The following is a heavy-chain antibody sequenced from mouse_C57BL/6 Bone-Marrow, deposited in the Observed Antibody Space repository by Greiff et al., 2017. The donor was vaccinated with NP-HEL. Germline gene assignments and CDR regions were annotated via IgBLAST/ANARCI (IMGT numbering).Heavy chain of an antibody. CDR2: INPSNGGT. V-gene: IGHV1-53*01. J-gene: IGHJ2*01. CDR1: GYTFTSYW. D-gene: IGHD2-4*01. Sequence: VQLKQPGTELVKPGASVKLSCKASGYTFTSYWMHWVKQRPGQGLEWIGNINPSNGGTNYNEKFKSKATLTVDKSSSTAYMQLSSLTSEDTAVYYCARGGDYDCYFDYWGKGTTLTVSS. CDR3: ARGGDYDCYFDY.